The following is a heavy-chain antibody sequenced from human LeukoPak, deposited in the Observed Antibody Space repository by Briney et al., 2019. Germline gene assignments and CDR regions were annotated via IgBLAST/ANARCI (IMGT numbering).Heavy chain of an antibody. D-gene: IGHD6-19*01. CDR2: IYYSGST. V-gene: IGHV4-39*01. CDR1: GGSISRSSYY. J-gene: IGHJ4*02. Sequence: SETLSLTCTVSGGSISRSSYYWGWIRQPPGKGLEWIGSIYYSGSTYYNPSLKSRVTISVDTSKNHFSLKLSSVTAADTAVYYCASTVWAVAAFDYWGQGTLVTVSS. CDR3: ASTVWAVAAFDY.